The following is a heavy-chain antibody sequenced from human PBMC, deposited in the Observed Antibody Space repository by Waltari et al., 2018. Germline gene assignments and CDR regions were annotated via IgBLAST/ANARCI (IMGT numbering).Heavy chain of an antibody. J-gene: IGHJ4*02. CDR2: IKTYGSIT. CDR3: VLYSSEVLGDC. D-gene: IGHD6-25*01. Sequence: QLVESGGGLVQPGGSLKLSCAASGFTFSNYWLHWVHQAPGKGLLSGAQIKTYGSITNYADSVKGRFTISRDNAKNTLFLQMNSLRAEDTALYYCVLYSSEVLGDCWGRGTLVTVSS. CDR1: GFTFSNYW. V-gene: IGHV3-74*01.